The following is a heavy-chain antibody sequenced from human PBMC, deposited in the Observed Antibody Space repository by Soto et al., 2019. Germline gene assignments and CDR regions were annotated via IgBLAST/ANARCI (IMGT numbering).Heavy chain of an antibody. D-gene: IGHD4-17*01. CDR2: ILPVRGNT. Sequence: QVQLVQSGPQVQKPGSSVKVSCTASGGTFGRYTISWVRQAPGQGLEWMGGILPVRGNTNVAQRLPHKLNLATIQPARTACCVLSNLWPAAAAYYFCARGSVAAYERSAAGEHGGQG. CDR3: ARGSVAAYERSAAGEH. J-gene: IGHJ1*01. CDR1: GGTFGRYT. V-gene: IGHV1-69*16.